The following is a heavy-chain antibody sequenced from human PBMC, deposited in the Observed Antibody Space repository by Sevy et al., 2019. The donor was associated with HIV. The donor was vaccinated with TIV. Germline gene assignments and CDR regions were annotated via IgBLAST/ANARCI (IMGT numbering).Heavy chain of an antibody. CDR3: AKDRGTTVTTFYYYYGMDV. V-gene: IGHV3-30*18. CDR2: ISNDGTYK. Sequence: GGSLRLSCVASGFTFSSYDMHWVRQAPGKGLEWVAVISNDGTYKYNADSVKGRFTISRGNPKNTLYLQMNSLRAEDTAIYYCAKDRGTTVTTFYYYYGMDVWGQGTTVTVSS. CDR1: GFTFSSYD. J-gene: IGHJ6*02. D-gene: IGHD4-17*01.